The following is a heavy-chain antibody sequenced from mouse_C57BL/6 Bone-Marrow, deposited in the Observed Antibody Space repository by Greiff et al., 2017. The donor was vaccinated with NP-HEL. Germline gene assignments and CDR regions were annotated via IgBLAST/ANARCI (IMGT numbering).Heavy chain of an antibody. CDR3: ARSGETAQAPRDY. D-gene: IGHD3-2*02. CDR1: GYTFTSYW. CDR2: INPSNGGT. J-gene: IGHJ4*01. V-gene: IGHV1-53*01. Sequence: VKLMESGTELVKPGASVKLSCKASGYTFTSYWMHWVKQRPGQGLEWIGNINPSNGGTNYNEKFKSKATLTVDKSSSTAYMQLSSLTSEDSAVYYCARSGETAQAPRDYWGQGTAVTVSS.